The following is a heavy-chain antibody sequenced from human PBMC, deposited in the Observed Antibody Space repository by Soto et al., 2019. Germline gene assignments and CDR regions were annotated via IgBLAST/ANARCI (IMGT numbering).Heavy chain of an antibody. CDR3: ARVRFSVTTRACFAY. CDR2: IHPGGST. J-gene: IGHJ4*02. V-gene: IGHV4-4*02. CDR1: GDSINSSDW. Sequence: VQLQESGPGLVEPSGTLSLTCAVSGDSINSSDWWSWVRQPQGKGLEWIGEIHPGGSTTYNAALKSRLSISVDKSMRQFSLRLTAVTAEDTAGYYCARVRFSVTTRACFAYLGQGTVVPVSS. D-gene: IGHD1-26*01.